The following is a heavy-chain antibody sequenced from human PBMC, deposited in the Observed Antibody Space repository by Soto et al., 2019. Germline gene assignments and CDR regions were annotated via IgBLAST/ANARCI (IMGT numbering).Heavy chain of an antibody. CDR3: TTVAYGEYVSDY. V-gene: IGHV3-15*01. D-gene: IGHD4-17*01. CDR2: IRSQIDGGTT. CDR1: GFAFTNAW. J-gene: IGHJ4*02. Sequence: EVDLVESGGVLVKPGGSLRLSCAASGFAFTNAWMTWVRQAPGKALEWVGRIRSQIDGGTTDYAAPVKGRFTISRDDSKNTMFLQMNSLKTEDTAVYYCTTVAYGEYVSDYWGQGTLVTVSS.